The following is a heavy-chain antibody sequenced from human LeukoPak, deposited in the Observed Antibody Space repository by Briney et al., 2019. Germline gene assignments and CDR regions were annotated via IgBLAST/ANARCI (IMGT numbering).Heavy chain of an antibody. CDR1: GYTFTSYD. V-gene: IGHV1-8*01. J-gene: IGHJ3*01. CDR2: MNPNSGNT. D-gene: IGHD3-22*01. Sequence: ASVKVSCKASGYTFTSYDINWVRQATGQGLEWMGWMNPNSGNTGYAQKFQGRVTMTRNTSISTAYMELSSLRSEDTAVYYCATRRYSSGYYYQRAFDFWGQGTMVTVSS. CDR3: ATRRYSSGYYYQRAFDF.